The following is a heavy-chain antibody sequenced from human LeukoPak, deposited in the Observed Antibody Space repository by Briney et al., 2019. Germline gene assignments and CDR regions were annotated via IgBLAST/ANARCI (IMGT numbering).Heavy chain of an antibody. J-gene: IGHJ4*02. CDR3: ARDLVGSAISYSSGAWDY. D-gene: IGHD3-10*01. CDR2: ISSSGSTI. V-gene: IGHV3-11*01. Sequence: SGGSLRLSCAASGFTFSDYNMRWIRQAPGKGLEWVSYISSSGSTIYYADSVKGRFTISRDNAKNSLYLQMNSLRAEDTAVYYCARDLVGSAISYSSGAWDYWGQGTLVTVSS. CDR1: GFTFSDYN.